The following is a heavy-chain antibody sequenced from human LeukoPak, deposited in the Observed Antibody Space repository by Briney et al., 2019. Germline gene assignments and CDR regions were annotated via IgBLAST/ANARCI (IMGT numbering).Heavy chain of an antibody. CDR2: ITASGTAM. CDR3: ARHIPFDC. V-gene: IGHV3-48*01. D-gene: IGHD2-21*01. Sequence: GGSLRLSCAASGFTFSSYSMNWVRQAPGKGLEWVSHITASGTAMFHTDSVKGRFTIPRDNAKNSLYLQMDSLRAEDTAVYYCARHIPFDCWGQGTLVTVSS. CDR1: GFTFSSYS. J-gene: IGHJ4*02.